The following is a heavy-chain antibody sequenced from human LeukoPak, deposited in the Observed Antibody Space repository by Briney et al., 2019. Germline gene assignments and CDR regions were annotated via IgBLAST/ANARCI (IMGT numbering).Heavy chain of an antibody. Sequence: SQTLSLTCAISGDSVSSNSAAWNWTRQSPSRGLEWLGRTYYRSKWYNDYAVSVKSRITINPDTSKNQFSLQLNSVNPEDTAVYYCARDGTMRSGPAFDIWGQGTMVTVS. V-gene: IGHV6-1*01. CDR1: GDSVSSNSAA. J-gene: IGHJ3*02. CDR3: ARDGTMRSGPAFDI. D-gene: IGHD3-3*01. CDR2: TYYRSKWYN.